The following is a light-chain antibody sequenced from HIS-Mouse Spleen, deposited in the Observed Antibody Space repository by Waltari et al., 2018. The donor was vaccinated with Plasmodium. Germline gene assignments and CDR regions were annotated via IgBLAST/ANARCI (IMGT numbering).Light chain of an antibody. CDR2: KDT. V-gene: IGLV3-25*03. Sequence: SYELTQPPSVSVSPGQTARITCSGDALPKQYADWYQQKPGQAPVLVIYKDTERPSGIPERFSGSSSGTTVTLTISGVQAEDEADYYCQSADSSGNYVFGTGTKVTVL. J-gene: IGLJ1*01. CDR3: QSADSSGNYV. CDR1: ALPKQY.